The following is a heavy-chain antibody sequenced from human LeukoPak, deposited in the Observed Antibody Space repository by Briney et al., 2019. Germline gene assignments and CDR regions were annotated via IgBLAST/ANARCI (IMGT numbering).Heavy chain of an antibody. CDR3: ARAGIAAAGSYFDY. D-gene: IGHD6-13*01. J-gene: IGHJ4*02. CDR2: IYYSGST. V-gene: IGHV4-59*12. CDR1: GGSISSYY. Sequence: SETLSLTCTVSGGSISSYYWSWIRQPPGKGLEYIGYIYYSGSTNYNPSLKSRVTISVDTSKNQFSLKLSSVTAADTAVYYCARAGIAAAGSYFDYWGQGTLVTVSS.